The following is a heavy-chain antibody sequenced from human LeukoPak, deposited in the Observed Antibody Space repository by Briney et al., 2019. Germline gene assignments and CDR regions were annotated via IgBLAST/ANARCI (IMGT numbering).Heavy chain of an antibody. V-gene: IGHV5-10-1*01. D-gene: IGHD2-2*01. CDR2: IDPSDSYT. CDR1: GYSFTSYW. CDR3: ARSRVFRYCSSTSCYAWFDP. Sequence: GESLKISCKGSGYSFTSYWISWVRQMPEKGLEWMGRIDPSDSYTNYSPSFQGHVTISADKSISTAYLQWSSLKASDTAMYYCARSRVFRYCSSTSCYAWFDPWGQGTLVTVSS. J-gene: IGHJ5*02.